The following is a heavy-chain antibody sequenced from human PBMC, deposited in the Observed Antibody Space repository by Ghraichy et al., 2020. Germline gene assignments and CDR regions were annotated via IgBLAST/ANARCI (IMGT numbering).Heavy chain of an antibody. CDR2: ISGSGGST. V-gene: IGHV3-23*01. J-gene: IGHJ4*02. CDR3: AKSGLPAAIGDDY. D-gene: IGHD2-2*02. Sequence: GGSLRLSSAASGFTFSSYAMSWVRQAPGKGLEWVSAISGSGGSTYYADSVKGRFTISRDNSKNTLYLQMNSLRAEDTAIYYCAKSGLPAAIGDDYWGQGTLVTVSS. CDR1: GFTFSSYA.